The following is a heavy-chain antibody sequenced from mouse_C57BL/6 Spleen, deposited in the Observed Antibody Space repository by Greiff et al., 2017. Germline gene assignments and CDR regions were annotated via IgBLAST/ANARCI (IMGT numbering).Heavy chain of an antibody. CDR3: ARHDYYGNPYWYFDV. Sequence: QVTLKESGAELVKPGASVKLSCKASGYTFTEYTIHWVKQRSGQGLEWIGWFYPGSGSIKYNEKFKDKATLTADKSSSTVYVELSRLTSEDSAVYFCARHDYYGNPYWYFDVWGTGTTVTVSS. D-gene: IGHD2-1*01. CDR1: GYTFTEYT. CDR2: FYPGSGSI. J-gene: IGHJ1*03. V-gene: IGHV1-62-2*01.